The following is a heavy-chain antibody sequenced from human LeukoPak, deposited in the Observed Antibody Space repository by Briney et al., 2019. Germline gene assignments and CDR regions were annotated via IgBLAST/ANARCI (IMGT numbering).Heavy chain of an antibody. CDR2: ISAYNGNT. CDR3: ARDPLRYFDWLPPFDY. J-gene: IGHJ4*02. V-gene: IGHV1-18*01. D-gene: IGHD3-9*01. Sequence: ASVKVSCKASGYTFTSYGISWVRQAPGQGLEWMGWISAYNGNTNYAQKLQGRVTMTTDASTSTAYMELRSLRSDDTAVYYCARDPLRYFDWLPPFDYWGQGTLVTVSS. CDR1: GYTFTSYG.